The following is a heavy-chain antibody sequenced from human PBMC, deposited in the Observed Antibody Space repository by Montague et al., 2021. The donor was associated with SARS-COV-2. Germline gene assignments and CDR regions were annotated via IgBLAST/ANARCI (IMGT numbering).Heavy chain of an antibody. Sequence: SETLSLTCHVHGASFSGYYWSWVRQSPGMGLEWIGEVIHSGTTNYNPSLKGRVTMSIDSSNDRFSLRLTSLTAADTGVYYCASGEFFYYGSGNYYRSALDDWGQGTTVTVSS. CDR2: VIHSGTT. V-gene: IGHV4-34*12. J-gene: IGHJ6*02. D-gene: IGHD3-10*01. CDR3: ASGEFFYYGSGNYYRSALDD. CDR1: GASFSGYY.